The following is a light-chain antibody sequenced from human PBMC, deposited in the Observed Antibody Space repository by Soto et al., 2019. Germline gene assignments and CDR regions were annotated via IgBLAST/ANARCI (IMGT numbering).Light chain of an antibody. CDR3: QQSYSTPP. CDR2: GAS. V-gene: IGKV3-15*01. Sequence: EVVMTQSPATLSVSQGGRATLSCRASQSISDTLAWYQQKPGQAPRLLIYGASTRATGIPARFSGSGSGTDFTLTISSLQPEDFATYYCQQSYSTPPFGHGRRPEI. J-gene: IGKJ5*01. CDR1: QSISDT.